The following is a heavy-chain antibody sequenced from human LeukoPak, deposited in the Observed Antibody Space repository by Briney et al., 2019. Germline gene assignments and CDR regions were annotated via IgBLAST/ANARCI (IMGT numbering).Heavy chain of an antibody. CDR2: ISGSGGST. Sequence: PGGSLRLSCAASGFTFSSYSMNWVRQAPGKGLEWVSAISGSGGSTYYADSVKGRFTISRDNSKNTLYLQMNSLRAEDTAVYYCASDGRTRYFDWDAFDIWGQGTMVTVSS. D-gene: IGHD3-9*01. V-gene: IGHV3-23*01. J-gene: IGHJ3*02. CDR3: ASDGRTRYFDWDAFDI. CDR1: GFTFSSYS.